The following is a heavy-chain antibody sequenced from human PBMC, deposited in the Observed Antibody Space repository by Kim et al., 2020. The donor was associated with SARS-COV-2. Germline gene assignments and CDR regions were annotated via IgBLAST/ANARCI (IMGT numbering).Heavy chain of an antibody. CDR2: ISGSGGTT. Sequence: GGSLRLSCAASGFTFSSYAMSWVRQTPGRGLEWVSTISGSGGTTFYADSVKGRFTISRDNSRDTLYLQMSNLRAEDTAIYYCAKHMVRGLHYFHYWGQG. CDR1: GFTFSSYA. V-gene: IGHV3-23*01. J-gene: IGHJ4*02. CDR3: AKHMVRGLHYFHY. D-gene: IGHD3-10*01.